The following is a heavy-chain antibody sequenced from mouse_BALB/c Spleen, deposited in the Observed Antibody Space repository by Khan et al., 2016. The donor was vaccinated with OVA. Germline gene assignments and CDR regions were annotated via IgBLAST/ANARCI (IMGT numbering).Heavy chain of an antibody. CDR1: GYSITSEYA. CDR2: INYSGNT. Sequence: EVQLQESGPGLVKPSQSLSLTCTVTGYSITSEYAWNWIRQFPGNKLEWMGYINYSGNTRYNPSLKSRISITRDTSKNQFFLQLNSVTTKDTATYYCTRKDYYDYDPFPYWGQGTLVTVSA. CDR3: TRKDYYDYDPFPY. J-gene: IGHJ3*01. D-gene: IGHD2-4*01. V-gene: IGHV3-2*02.